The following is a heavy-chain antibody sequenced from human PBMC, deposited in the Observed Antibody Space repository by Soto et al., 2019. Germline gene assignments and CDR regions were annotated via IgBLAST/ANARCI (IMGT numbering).Heavy chain of an antibody. CDR2: IIPIFGTA. CDR3: ARVRGVRPRADYYYGMAV. Sequence: QVQLVQSGAEVKKPGSSVKVSCKASGGTFSSYAISWVRQAPGQGLEWMGGIIPIFGTANYAQKFQGRVTITADESTSTAYMELGSLRSEDTAVYYWARVRGVRPRADYYYGMAVWCQGATVTVSS. V-gene: IGHV1-69*01. J-gene: IGHJ6*02. CDR1: GGTFSSYA. D-gene: IGHD3-10*01.